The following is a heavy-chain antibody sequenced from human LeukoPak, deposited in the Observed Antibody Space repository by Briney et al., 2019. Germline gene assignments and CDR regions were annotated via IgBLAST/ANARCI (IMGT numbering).Heavy chain of an antibody. Sequence: SETLSLTCTVSGGSISSYFWSWIRQPPGKGLEWIGYIYDSGTTNYNPSLKGRVTISVDTSKNQFSLRLSSVTAADTAVYYCARQAGTYWGQGTLVTVS. CDR1: GGSISSYF. V-gene: IGHV4-59*08. CDR2: IYDSGTT. CDR3: ARQAGTY. J-gene: IGHJ4*02.